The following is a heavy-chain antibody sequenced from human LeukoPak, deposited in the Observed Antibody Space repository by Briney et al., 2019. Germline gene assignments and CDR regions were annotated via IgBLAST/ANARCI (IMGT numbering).Heavy chain of an antibody. Sequence: GRSLRLSCAASGFTFSSYAMHWVRQAPGKGLEWVAVISYDGSNKYYADSVKGRLTISRDNSKNTLYLQMNSLRAEDTAVYYCARGLGYLQNYGMDVWGQGTTVTVSS. V-gene: IGHV3-30-3*01. CDR3: ARGLGYLQNYGMDV. D-gene: IGHD2-15*01. CDR1: GFTFSSYA. J-gene: IGHJ6*02. CDR2: ISYDGSNK.